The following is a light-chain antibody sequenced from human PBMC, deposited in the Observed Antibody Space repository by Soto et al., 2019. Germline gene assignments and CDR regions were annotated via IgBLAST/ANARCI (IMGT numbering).Light chain of an antibody. CDR2: LAY. Sequence: EIVLTQSPATLSSFPGDRVTLSCRASQAVNTRLAWYPHKPGQAPSLLIYLAYNRAAGVPARFSGSGSGTDVTLTISDVEPEDFAVYYCYQRQSWPRTFGQGTTVDIK. CDR1: QAVNTR. CDR3: YQRQSWPRT. V-gene: IGKV3-11*01. J-gene: IGKJ1*01.